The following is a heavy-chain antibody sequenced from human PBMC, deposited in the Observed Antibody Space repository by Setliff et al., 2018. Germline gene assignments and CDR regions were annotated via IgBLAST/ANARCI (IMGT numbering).Heavy chain of an antibody. CDR2: THIDGITV. Sequence: PGGSLRLSCAASGFVVSNNELSWVRQAPGKGLEWVSKTHIDGITVYSDSVKGRSIIYRDNARNSLHLQMNSLRAEDTAIYFCARRLPYYGMDVWGQGTTVTVSS. D-gene: IGHD2-15*01. CDR3: ARRLPYYGMDV. J-gene: IGHJ6*02. V-gene: IGHV3-48*03. CDR1: GFVVSNNE.